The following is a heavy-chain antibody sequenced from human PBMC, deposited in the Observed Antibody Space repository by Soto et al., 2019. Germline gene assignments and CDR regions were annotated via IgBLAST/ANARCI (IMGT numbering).Heavy chain of an antibody. Sequence: EVQLVESGGGLVKPGGSLRLSCAASGFTFSSYSMNWVRQAPGKGLEWVSSISSSSSYIYYADSVKGRFTISRDNAKNSLYLQMNSLRAEETAVYYCARVRGGGPSIAAAGSYYYYMDVWGKGTTVTVSS. CDR3: ARVRGGGPSIAAAGSYYYYMDV. CDR2: ISSSSSYI. D-gene: IGHD6-13*01. CDR1: GFTFSSYS. J-gene: IGHJ6*03. V-gene: IGHV3-21*01.